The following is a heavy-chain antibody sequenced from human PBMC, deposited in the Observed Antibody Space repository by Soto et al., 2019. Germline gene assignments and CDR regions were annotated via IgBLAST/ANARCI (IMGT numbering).Heavy chain of an antibody. Sequence: PGGSLRLSCAASGFTFDDYAIHWVRQAPGKGLEWVSGISWNSGSIGYADSVKGRFTISRDNAKNSLYLQMNSLRAEDTALYYCAKGLYYYDSSGQWYFDYWGQGTLVTVSS. D-gene: IGHD3-22*01. J-gene: IGHJ4*02. CDR2: ISWNSGSI. CDR1: GFTFDDYA. V-gene: IGHV3-9*01. CDR3: AKGLYYYDSSGQWYFDY.